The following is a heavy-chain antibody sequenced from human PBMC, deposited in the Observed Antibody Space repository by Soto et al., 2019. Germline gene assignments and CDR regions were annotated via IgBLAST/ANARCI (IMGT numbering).Heavy chain of an antibody. Sequence: SETLSLTCTFSGGSISSYYWSWTRQPPGKGLEWIGYIYYSGSTNYNPSLKSRVTISVDTSKNQFSLKLSSVTAADTAVYYCARSRGYSYPPDYWGQGTLVTVSS. V-gene: IGHV4-59*08. D-gene: IGHD5-18*01. CDR1: GGSISSYY. CDR2: IYYSGST. J-gene: IGHJ4*02. CDR3: ARSRGYSYPPDY.